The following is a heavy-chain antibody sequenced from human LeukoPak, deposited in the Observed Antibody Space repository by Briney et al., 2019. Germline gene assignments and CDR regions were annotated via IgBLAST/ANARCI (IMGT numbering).Heavy chain of an antibody. CDR1: GYTFTGYY. V-gene: IGHV1-2*02. Sequence: ASVKVSCKASGYTFTGYYMHWVRQAPGQGLEWMGWINPNSGGTNYAQKFQGRVTMTRDTSISTAYMELSRLRSDDTAVYYCARLINGVLTGSDYWGQGTLVTVSS. J-gene: IGHJ4*02. CDR2: INPNSGGT. CDR3: ARLINGVLTGSDY. D-gene: IGHD3-9*01.